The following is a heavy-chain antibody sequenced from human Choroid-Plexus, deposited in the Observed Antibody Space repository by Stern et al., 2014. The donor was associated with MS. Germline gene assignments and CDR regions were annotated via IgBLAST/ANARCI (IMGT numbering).Heavy chain of an antibody. J-gene: IGHJ5*02. CDR3: AKDRQYLTYFFDH. CDR1: GFTFGSCA. Sequence: QVQLVQSGGGVVQPGRPLRLSCGASGFTFGSCAMHWVRQAPGKGLEWVASVSYDGSNKYYADSVKGRFTISRDNSQNTLYMQMSSLRPEDTAVYYCAKDRQYLTYFFDHWGQGSLVTVSS. V-gene: IGHV3-30*18. CDR2: VSYDGSNK. D-gene: IGHD2/OR15-2a*01.